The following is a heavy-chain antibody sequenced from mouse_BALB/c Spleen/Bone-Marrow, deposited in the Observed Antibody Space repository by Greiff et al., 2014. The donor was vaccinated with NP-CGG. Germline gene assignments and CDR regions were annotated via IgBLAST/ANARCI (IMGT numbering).Heavy chain of an antibody. V-gene: IGHV1-9*01. CDR1: GYTFSSYW. CDR2: ILPGSGSI. Sequence: QVQLQQSGAELMKPGASVKISCKATGYTFSSYWIEWVKQRPGHGLEWIGEILPGSGSIKYNEKFKGKATFTADTSSNTAYMQLGSLTSEDSAVYYCASRYDTMDYWGQGTSVTVSS. J-gene: IGHJ4*01. CDR3: ASRYDTMDY.